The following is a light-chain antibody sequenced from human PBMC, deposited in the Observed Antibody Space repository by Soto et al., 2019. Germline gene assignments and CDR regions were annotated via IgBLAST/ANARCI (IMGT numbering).Light chain of an antibody. CDR2: LYGDGSH. J-gene: IGLJ2*01. CDR1: SGHSTYA. V-gene: IGLV4-69*01. CDR3: QTWGTGINVV. Sequence: QLVLTQSPSASASLGASVKLTCSLSSGHSTYAIAWYQQQPEKGPRYLMKLYGDGSHSKGDGIPDRFSGSSSGAERYLTISSLQSEDEADYYCQTWGTGINVVFGGGTKVTVL.